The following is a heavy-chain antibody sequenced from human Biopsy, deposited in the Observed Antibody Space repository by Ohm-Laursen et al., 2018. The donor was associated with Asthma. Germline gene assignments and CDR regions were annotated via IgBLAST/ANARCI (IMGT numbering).Heavy chain of an antibody. D-gene: IGHD4-17*01. Sequence: AASVKVSCNASGDTFSSCGVNWVRQAPGQGLEWMGEIIPIYRTTNHAQKFQGRVTITADESTSTAYMELSSLRADDTAVYYCARGGYYGDRRYHDGMDVWGQGTTVTVSS. CDR1: GDTFSSCG. V-gene: IGHV1-69*13. CDR2: IIPIYRTT. CDR3: ARGGYYGDRRYHDGMDV. J-gene: IGHJ6*02.